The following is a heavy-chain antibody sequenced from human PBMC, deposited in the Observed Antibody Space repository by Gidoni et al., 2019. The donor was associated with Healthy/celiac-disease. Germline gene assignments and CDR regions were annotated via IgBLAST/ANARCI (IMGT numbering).Heavy chain of an antibody. CDR3: ARLRGSYYDAFDI. D-gene: IGHD3-10*01. J-gene: IGHJ3*02. CDR1: GGPISSYY. Sequence: QVQLQESGPGLVKPSETLSLTCTVSGGPISSYYWSWIRQPPGKGLEWIGYIYYSGSTNYNPSLKSRVTISVDTSKNQFSLKLSSVTAADTAVYYCARLRGSYYDAFDIWGQGTMVTVSS. V-gene: IGHV4-59*01. CDR2: IYYSGST.